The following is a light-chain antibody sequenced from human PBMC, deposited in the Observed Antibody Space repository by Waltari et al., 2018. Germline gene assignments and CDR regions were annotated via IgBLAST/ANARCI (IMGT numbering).Light chain of an antibody. V-gene: IGKV3-20*01. CDR2: GAS. CDR1: QSVPSMS. J-gene: IGKJ2*01. Sequence: EIVLTQSPGTLSLSPGERATLSCRASQSVPSMSFAWYQQKPGQAPRLVIYGASSRATGIPDRFSGSGSGTDFTLTISRLEPEDFAVYFCQQYGSSPRTFGQGTELEIK. CDR3: QQYGSSPRT.